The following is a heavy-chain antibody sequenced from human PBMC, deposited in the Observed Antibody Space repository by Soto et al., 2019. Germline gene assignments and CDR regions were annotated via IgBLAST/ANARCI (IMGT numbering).Heavy chain of an antibody. J-gene: IGHJ4*02. V-gene: IGHV4-39*02. CDR1: GGSVSSSSYY. CDR2: IYYSGST. CDR3: ARDTSGSYHY. Sequence: QLQLQESGPGLVKPSETLSLTCTVSGGSVSSSSYYWGWIRQPPGKGLEWIGSIYYSGSTSYNPSLKSRVTISVDTSQTQFSLKLSSVTAADTAVYYCARDTSGSYHYWGQGTLVTVSS. D-gene: IGHD1-26*01.